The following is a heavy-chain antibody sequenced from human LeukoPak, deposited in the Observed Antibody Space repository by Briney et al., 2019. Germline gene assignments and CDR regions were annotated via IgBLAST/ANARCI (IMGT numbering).Heavy chain of an antibody. CDR2: INPNSGGT. Sequence: GASVKVSCKASGYTFTGYYIHWVRQAPGQGLEWMGWINPNSGGTNYAQKFQGRVTMTRDTSISTAYMELSRLRSDDTAVYYCARGNGDYPNYMDVWAKGTTVTISS. D-gene: IGHD4-17*01. CDR1: GYTFTGYY. V-gene: IGHV1-2*02. J-gene: IGHJ6*03. CDR3: ARGNGDYPNYMDV.